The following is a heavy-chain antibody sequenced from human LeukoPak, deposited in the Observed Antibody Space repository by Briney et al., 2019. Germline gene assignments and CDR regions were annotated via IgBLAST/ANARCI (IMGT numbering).Heavy chain of an antibody. J-gene: IGHJ6*03. V-gene: IGHV4-61*02. CDR3: ARDRAIFGVVSYLYYMDV. Sequence: MSSETLSLTCTVSGGSISSGSYYWSWIRQPAGKGLEWIGRIYTSGSTNYNPSPKSRVTISVDTSKNQFSLKLSSVTAADTAVYYCARDRAIFGVVSYLYYMDVWGKGTTVTVSS. D-gene: IGHD3-3*01. CDR1: GGSISSGSYY. CDR2: IYTSGST.